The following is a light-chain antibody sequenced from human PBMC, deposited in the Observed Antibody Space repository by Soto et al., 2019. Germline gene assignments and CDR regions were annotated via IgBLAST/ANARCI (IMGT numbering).Light chain of an antibody. CDR1: HSINTSF. Sequence: EIVLTQSPGTLSLSPGDRATLSCRASHSINTSFLAWFQQKPGQAPRLLIYAASTRATGIPDRFSGSASETDFTLTINRLEPEDSAVYYCQHYAIAPFSLGPGTKVDIK. CDR3: QHYAIAPFS. CDR2: AAS. J-gene: IGKJ3*01. V-gene: IGKV3-20*01.